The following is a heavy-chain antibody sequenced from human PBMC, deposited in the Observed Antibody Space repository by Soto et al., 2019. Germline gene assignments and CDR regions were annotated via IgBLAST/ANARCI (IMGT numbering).Heavy chain of an antibody. Sequence: GGSLNLSCAAYGFTFSSYAMSWVRQAPGKGLEWVSAISGSGGSTYYADSVKGRFTISRDNSKNTLYLQMNSLRAEDTAVYYYAKGDRTAMVTPFDYWGQGTRVNVS. CDR3: AKGDRTAMVTPFDY. CDR2: ISGSGGST. V-gene: IGHV3-23*01. J-gene: IGHJ4*02. D-gene: IGHD5-18*01. CDR1: GFTFSSYA.